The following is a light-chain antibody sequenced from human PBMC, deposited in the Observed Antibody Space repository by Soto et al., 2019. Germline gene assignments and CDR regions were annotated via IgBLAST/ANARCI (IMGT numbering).Light chain of an antibody. V-gene: IGKV3D-7*01. CDR1: QSVSSSY. J-gene: IGKJ5*01. CDR2: GAS. CDR3: QQEYNFRT. Sequence: PGETGSLSCRAMQSVSSSYSTRYYQKPGQAPRPLIYGASTRATGIPARFSGSGYGTDFTITISCLQPEDVEVYYCQQEYNFRTFGQGTRLEI.